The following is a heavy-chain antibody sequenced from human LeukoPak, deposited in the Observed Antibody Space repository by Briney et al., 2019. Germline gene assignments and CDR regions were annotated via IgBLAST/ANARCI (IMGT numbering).Heavy chain of an antibody. Sequence: SETLSLTCAVYGGSFSIYYWSWIRQPAGKGLEWIGRIDTSGSTNYNPSLRSRVAMSVDTSKNQFSLKLSSVTAADTAVYYCARDRGYSHGDWGQGTLVTVSS. CDR3: ARDRGYSHGD. J-gene: IGHJ4*02. CDR1: GGSFSIYY. D-gene: IGHD5-18*01. CDR2: IDTSGST. V-gene: IGHV4-4*07.